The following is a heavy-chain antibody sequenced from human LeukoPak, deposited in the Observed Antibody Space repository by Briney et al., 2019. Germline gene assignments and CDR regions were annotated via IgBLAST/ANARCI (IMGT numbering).Heavy chain of an antibody. CDR2: LSYDGSNE. V-gene: IGHV3-30-3*01. CDR3: ATSRITGTDY. J-gene: IGHJ4*02. CDR1: GFTFNIFP. Sequence: PGRSLRLSCAASGFTFNIFPVHWVRQAPGKGLEWVAVLSYDGSNEFYADSVKGRFTISRDNSKTTLYLQMNSLRPEDTAVYYCATSRITGTDYWGQGTLVTVSS. D-gene: IGHD1-20*01.